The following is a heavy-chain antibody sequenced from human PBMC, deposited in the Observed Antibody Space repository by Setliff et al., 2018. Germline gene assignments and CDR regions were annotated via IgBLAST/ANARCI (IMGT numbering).Heavy chain of an antibody. D-gene: IGHD3-22*01. CDR2: IDPSGNT. V-gene: IGHV4-61*09. CDR3: ARAFDSSGYYGESHTHYFDN. J-gene: IGHJ4*02. CDR1: GDSISSGINY. Sequence: TLSLTCTVSGDSISSGINYWSWIRQPAGKGLEWIGHIDPSGNTNYSPSLKSRVTISGDTSKNQFSLNLYSVTAADTAVYYCARAFDSSGYYGESHTHYFDNWGQGTLVTVSS.